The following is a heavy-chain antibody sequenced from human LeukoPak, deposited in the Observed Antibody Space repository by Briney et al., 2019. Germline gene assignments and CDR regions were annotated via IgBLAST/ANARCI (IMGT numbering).Heavy chain of an antibody. CDR2: ISASGGST. D-gene: IGHD3-3*02. V-gene: IGHV3-23*01. J-gene: IGHJ4*02. Sequence: GGSLRLSCAASGFTFSTYAMSWVRQAPGKGLEWVSAISASGGSTYYADSVKGRFTISRGNSRNTLYLQMNSLRAEDTAVYYCAKHRVATHSIWAFDYWGQGTLVTVSS. CDR3: AKHRVATHSIWAFDY. CDR1: GFTFSTYA.